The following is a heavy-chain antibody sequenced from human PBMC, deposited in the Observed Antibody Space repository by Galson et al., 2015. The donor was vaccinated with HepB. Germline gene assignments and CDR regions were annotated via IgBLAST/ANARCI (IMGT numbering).Heavy chain of an antibody. D-gene: IGHD2-21*01. CDR2: IQKDGDEK. V-gene: IGHV3-7*01. CDR3: ARFQRLSFDY. Sequence: SLRLSCAASGFSFSSSWMSWVRQAPGKGLEWVATIQKDGDEKYYVDSVKGRFTISRDNAKNSLYLQMNSLRAEDTAVYYYARFQRLSFDYWGQGTLVTVSS. J-gene: IGHJ4*02. CDR1: GFSFSSSW.